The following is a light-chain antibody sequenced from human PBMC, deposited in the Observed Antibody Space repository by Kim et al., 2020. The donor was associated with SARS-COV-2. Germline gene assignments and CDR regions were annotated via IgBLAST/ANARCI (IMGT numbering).Light chain of an antibody. Sequence: WSPGEMATHSCKAGQGVSSCFLAGYQQIPDHAPSLLICGASCGATGIPDRVRVSGCGTDFTLPISRLEPEDFAVYFFQQYGSSQYTFGQETKLDI. V-gene: IGKV3-20*01. CDR3: QQYGSSQYT. J-gene: IGKJ2*01. CDR1: QGVSSCF. CDR2: GAS.